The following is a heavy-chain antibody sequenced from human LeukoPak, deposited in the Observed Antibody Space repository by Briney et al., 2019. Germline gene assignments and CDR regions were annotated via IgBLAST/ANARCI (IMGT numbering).Heavy chain of an antibody. CDR2: INPSGGST. V-gene: IGHV1-46*01. CDR1: GYTFTSYY. Sequence: ASVKVSCKASGYTFTSYYMHWVRQAPGQGLEWMGIINPSGGSTSYAQKFQGRVTITRDTSASTAYMELSSLRSEDTAVYYCARVPLGYCSGGSCYPYFDYWGQGTLVTVSS. D-gene: IGHD2-15*01. CDR3: ARVPLGYCSGGSCYPYFDY. J-gene: IGHJ4*02.